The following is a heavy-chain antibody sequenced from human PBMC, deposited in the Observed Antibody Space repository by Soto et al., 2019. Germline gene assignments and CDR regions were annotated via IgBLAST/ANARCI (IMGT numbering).Heavy chain of an antibody. CDR2: IYYSGST. V-gene: IGHV4-59*01. Sequence: SETLSLTCTVSGGSISSYYWSWSRQPPGKGLEWIGYIYYSGSTNYNPSLKSRVTISVDTSKNQFSLKLSSVTAADTAVYYCARDPHKHYCGQFDYWGQGTLVTVSS. CDR1: GGSISSYY. CDR3: ARDPHKHYCGQFDY. D-gene: IGHD4-17*01. J-gene: IGHJ4*02.